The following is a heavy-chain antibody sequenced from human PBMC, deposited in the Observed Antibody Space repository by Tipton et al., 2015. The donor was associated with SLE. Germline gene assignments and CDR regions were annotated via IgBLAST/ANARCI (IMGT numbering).Heavy chain of an antibody. Sequence: TLSLTCTVSGDSIRSYYWSWIRQSPGKGLEWIGNVYYVGSTNYNPSLKGRVTISVATSKNRFSLNLSSVTAADTAVYYCARVRRDSSSWGLDYWGQGTLITVSS. CDR1: GDSIRSYY. J-gene: IGHJ4*02. CDR3: ARVRRDSSSWGLDY. D-gene: IGHD6-13*01. V-gene: IGHV4-59*01. CDR2: VYYVGST.